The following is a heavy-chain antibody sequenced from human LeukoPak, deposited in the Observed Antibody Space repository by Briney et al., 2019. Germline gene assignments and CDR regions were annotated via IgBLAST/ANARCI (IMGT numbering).Heavy chain of an antibody. J-gene: IGHJ4*02. CDR2: IYYSGST. V-gene: IGHV4-31*03. D-gene: IGHD6-6*01. Sequence: SQTLPLTCTVSGGSISSGGCYWSWIRQHPGKGLEWIGYIYYSGSTYYNPSLKSRVTISVDTSKNQFSLKLSSVTAADTAVYYCARVEYSSSGRGGILDYWGQGTLVTVSS. CDR1: GGSISSGGCY. CDR3: ARVEYSSSGRGGILDY.